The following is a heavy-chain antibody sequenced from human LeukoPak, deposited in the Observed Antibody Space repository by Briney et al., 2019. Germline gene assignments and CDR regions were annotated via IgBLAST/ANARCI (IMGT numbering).Heavy chain of an antibody. CDR2: IYYSGNT. V-gene: IGHV4-39*07. D-gene: IGHD3-22*01. CDR1: GGSIRNSGYY. CDR3: ARDRGYYYDSSGFTPDAFDI. Sequence: PSETLSLTCTVSGGSIRNSGYYWGWIRQPPGKGLEWIGSIYYSGNTYYNPSLKSRVTVSVDTSKNQFSLKLSSVTAADTAVYYCARDRGYYYDSSGFTPDAFDIWGQGTMVTVSS. J-gene: IGHJ3*02.